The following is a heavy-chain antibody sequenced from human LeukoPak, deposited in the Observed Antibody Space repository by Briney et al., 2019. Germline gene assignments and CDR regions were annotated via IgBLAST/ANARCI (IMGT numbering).Heavy chain of an antibody. CDR3: AKEGIYYYGMDV. CDR2: ISGDGGST. CDR1: GFIFDDSA. D-gene: IGHD6-13*01. J-gene: IGHJ6*02. Sequence: GGSLRLSCAASGFIFDDSAMHWVRQAPGKGLEWVSLISGDGGSTYYADSVKGRFTISRDNSKNSLYLQMNSLTTEDTALYYCAKEGIYYYGMDVWGQGTTVTVSS. V-gene: IGHV3-43*02.